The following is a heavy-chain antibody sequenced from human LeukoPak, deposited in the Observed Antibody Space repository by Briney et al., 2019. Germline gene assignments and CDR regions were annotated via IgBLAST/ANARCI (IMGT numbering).Heavy chain of an antibody. Sequence: SETLSLTRAVSGGSISSGGYSWSWVRQPPGEGLEWVGYIYHSGSTYYNPSLQSRVTISLDRSKNQFSLKLSSMTAANTAVYYCASGNTGYDRDSFDIWGQGTMVTVSS. V-gene: IGHV4-30-2*01. J-gene: IGHJ3*02. CDR1: GGSISSGGYS. D-gene: IGHD5-12*01. CDR3: ASGNTGYDRDSFDI. CDR2: IYHSGST.